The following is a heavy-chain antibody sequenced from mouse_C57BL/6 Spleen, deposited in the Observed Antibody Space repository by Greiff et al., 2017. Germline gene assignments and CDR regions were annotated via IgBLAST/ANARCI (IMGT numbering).Heavy chain of an antibody. CDR3: ARKNGYYLYWYFEG. D-gene: IGHD2-3*01. CDR2: IYPGDGVT. CDR1: GYAFSSYW. Sequence: QVQLQQSGAELVKPGASVKISCKASGYAFSSYWMNWVKQRPGKGLEWIGQIYPGDGVTNYNGKFKGKATLTADKSSSTAYMQLSSLTSEDSAVYFCARKNGYYLYWYFEGWGTGTTVTVAS. J-gene: IGHJ1*03. V-gene: IGHV1-80*01.